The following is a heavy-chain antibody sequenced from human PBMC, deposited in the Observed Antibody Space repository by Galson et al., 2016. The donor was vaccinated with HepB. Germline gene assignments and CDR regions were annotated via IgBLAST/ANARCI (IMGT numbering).Heavy chain of an antibody. V-gene: IGHV2-5*02. Sequence: PALVKPTQTLTLTRTFSGFSLSTSGMGVGWIRQPPGKALEWLALIYWDDDKRYSPSLESRLAINKDTSKNQVVLTMNNMDPVYTGTYYCAHPSYSSGWPWDYWGPGTLVTVSS. CDR2: IYWDDDK. CDR3: AHPSYSSGWPWDY. J-gene: IGHJ4*02. CDR1: GFSLSTSGMG. D-gene: IGHD6-19*01.